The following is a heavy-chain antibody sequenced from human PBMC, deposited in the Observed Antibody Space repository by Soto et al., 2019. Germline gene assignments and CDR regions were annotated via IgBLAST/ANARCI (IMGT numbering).Heavy chain of an antibody. D-gene: IGHD2-15*01. CDR2: IVVASGQT. CDR3: SADRPDIGVGWWV. J-gene: IGHJ6*02. Sequence: SVKVSCKASGSGFIRSGIQWVRQAHGQRLEWIGWIVVASGQTSYAQNFRGRVAITRDTSTATAYIELTGLTSEDTAVYFCSADRPDIGVGWWVWGQGTTVTVSS. V-gene: IGHV1-58*02. CDR1: GSGFIRSG.